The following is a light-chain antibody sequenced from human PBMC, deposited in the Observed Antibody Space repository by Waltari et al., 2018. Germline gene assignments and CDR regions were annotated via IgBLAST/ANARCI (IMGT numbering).Light chain of an antibody. CDR3: MSYTSASTYVL. CDR2: GVS. J-gene: IGLJ2*01. Sequence: QSALTQPASVSGSPGPAITLSCTGTNRDLGPFKYFSWYQQLPGKAPKPPPFGVSKRPSGVSNRFAGSKSASTASLTISGLQAEDEATYYCMSYTSASTYVLFGGGTNLTVL. V-gene: IGLV2-14*03. CDR1: NRDLGPFKY.